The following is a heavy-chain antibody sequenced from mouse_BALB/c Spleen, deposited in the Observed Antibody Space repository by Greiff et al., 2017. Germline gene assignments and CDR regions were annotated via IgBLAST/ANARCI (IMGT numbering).Heavy chain of an antibody. CDR3: ARGGLRPYIDD. D-gene: IGHD2-2*01. J-gene: IGHJ2*01. CDR1: GYTFTSYW. Sequence: VQLQQSGTVLSRPGASVKMSCKASGYTFTSYWMHWVKQRPGQGLEWIGAIYPGNSDTSYNQKFKGKAKLTAVTSTSTAYMELSSLTNEDSAVFYCARGGLRPYIDDWGQGTTLTVSS. CDR2: IYPGNSDT. V-gene: IGHV1-5*01.